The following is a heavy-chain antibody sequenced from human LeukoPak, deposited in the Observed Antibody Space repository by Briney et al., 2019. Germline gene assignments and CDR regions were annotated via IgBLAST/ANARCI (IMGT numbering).Heavy chain of an antibody. CDR2: IYYSGST. D-gene: IGHD2-2*01. Sequence: SETLSLTCTVSGGSISSYYWSWIRQPPGKGLEWIGYIYYSGSTNYNPSLKSRVTISVDTSKNQFSLKLSSVTAADTAVYYCARGFVVVPAAIKYWGQGTLVTVSS. V-gene: IGHV4-59*12. CDR1: GGSISSYY. CDR3: ARGFVVVPAAIKY. J-gene: IGHJ4*02.